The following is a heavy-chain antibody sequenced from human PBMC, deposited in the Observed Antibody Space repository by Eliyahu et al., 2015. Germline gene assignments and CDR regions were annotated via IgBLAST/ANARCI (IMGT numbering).Heavy chain of an antibody. V-gene: IGHV4-61*01. CDR3: AREWSDSSSSVWFDP. CDR2: ISYSGST. D-gene: IGHD6-6*01. J-gene: IGHJ5*02. Sequence: QVQLQESGPGLVKPSETLSLTCTVSGGSVSXGSYYWSWIRQPPGKGLEWIGYISYSGSTNYNPSXKSRVTISVDTSKNQFSLKLSSVTAADTAVYYCAREWSDSSSSVWFDPWGQGTLVTVSS. CDR1: GGSVSXGSYY.